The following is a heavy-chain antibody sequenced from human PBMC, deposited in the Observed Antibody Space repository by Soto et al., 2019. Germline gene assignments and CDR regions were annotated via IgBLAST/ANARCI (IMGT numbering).Heavy chain of an antibody. J-gene: IGHJ4*02. Sequence: QVQLVQSGAEVKKPGSSVKVSCKASGGTFSSYAISWVRQAPGQGFEWMGGIIPIFGTANYAQKFQGRVTITADKSTSTAYMELSSLRSEDTAVYYCARSGRDGYNFAHPLGRWGQGTLVTVSS. CDR1: GGTFSSYA. CDR2: IIPIFGTA. D-gene: IGHD5-12*01. V-gene: IGHV1-69*06. CDR3: ARSGRDGYNFAHPLGR.